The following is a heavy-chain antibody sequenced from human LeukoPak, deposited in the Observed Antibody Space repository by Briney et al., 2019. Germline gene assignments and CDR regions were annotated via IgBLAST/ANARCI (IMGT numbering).Heavy chain of an antibody. V-gene: IGHV4-39*01. CDR2: ISYSGST. CDR1: GGSISSSSYY. J-gene: IGHJ5*02. D-gene: IGHD2-2*01. CDR3: ARDQQYQRPAGWFDP. Sequence: SETLSLTCTVSGGSISSSSYYWGWIRQPPGKGLEWIGSISYSGSTYYNPSLKSRVTISVDTSKNQFSLKLSSVTAADTAVYYCARDQQYQRPAGWFDPWGQGTLVTVSS.